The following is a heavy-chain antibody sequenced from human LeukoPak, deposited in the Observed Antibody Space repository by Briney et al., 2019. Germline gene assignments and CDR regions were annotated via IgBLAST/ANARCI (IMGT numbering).Heavy chain of an antibody. J-gene: IGHJ3*01. CDR3: ARDLPKTGYVGALDV. V-gene: IGHV1-2*02. CDR1: GYTFTDYY. D-gene: IGHD5-12*01. Sequence: ASVKVSCKASGYTFTDYYILWVRQAPGRGPEWMGWINPNSGGTNYAQNFKGRVTMTRDTSISTAYMELNSLTSDDTAVYYCARDLPKTGYVGALDVWGQGTTVTVSS. CDR2: INPNSGGT.